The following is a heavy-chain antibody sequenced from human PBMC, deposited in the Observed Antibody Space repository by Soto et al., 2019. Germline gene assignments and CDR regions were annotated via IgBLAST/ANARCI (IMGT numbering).Heavy chain of an antibody. CDR3: ARDSAIGYCTNGVCPDSYYYYGMDV. CDR1: GGSISSGDYY. Sequence: SETLSLTCTVSGGSISSGDYYWSWIRQPPGKGLEWIGYIYYSGSTYYNPSLKSRVTISVDTSKNQFSLKLSSVTAADTAVYYCARDSAIGYCTNGVCPDSYYYYGMDVWGQGTTVTSP. J-gene: IGHJ6*02. V-gene: IGHV4-30-4*01. CDR2: IYYSGST. D-gene: IGHD2-8*01.